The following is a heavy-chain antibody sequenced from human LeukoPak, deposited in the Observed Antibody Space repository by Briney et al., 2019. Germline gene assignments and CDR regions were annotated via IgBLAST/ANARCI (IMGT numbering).Heavy chain of an antibody. V-gene: IGHV1-24*01. CDR1: GYTLTQLS. D-gene: IGHD3-3*01. Sequence: ASVKVSCKVSGYTLTQLSVHWVRQAPGKGPEWMGGFDVEDGEIIYAQKFQGRVTMTEDTSTDTAYMELSSLRSEDTAVYYCATNRQIMILGVVIMPAFDIWGQGTMVTVSS. CDR3: ATNRQIMILGVVIMPAFDI. CDR2: FDVEDGEI. J-gene: IGHJ3*02.